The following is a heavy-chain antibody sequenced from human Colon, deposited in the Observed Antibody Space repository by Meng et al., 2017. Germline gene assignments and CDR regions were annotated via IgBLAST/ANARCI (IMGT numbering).Heavy chain of an antibody. Sequence: VQSGSELKKPGASVKVSCKASGDPFTNYGISWVRQAPGQGLEWVGWITAHSGSTNYAQKFQGRVTMTTDTSTNTAYMELRSLGSDDTAVYYCARDQKYSFGTYFFDFWGQGTLVTVSS. CDR2: ITAHSGST. J-gene: IGHJ4*02. CDR1: GDPFTNYG. CDR3: ARDQKYSFGTYFFDF. D-gene: IGHD5-18*01. V-gene: IGHV1-18*01.